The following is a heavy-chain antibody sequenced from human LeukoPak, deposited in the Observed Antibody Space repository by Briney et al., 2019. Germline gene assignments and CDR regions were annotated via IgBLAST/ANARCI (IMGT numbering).Heavy chain of an antibody. CDR3: ARDSRMVRGVIIRVDAFDI. V-gene: IGHV3-7*01. J-gene: IGHJ3*02. CDR1: GFTLSSYW. Sequence: GGSRRLSCGASGFTLSSYWMTWVRQAPGKVLGWVGNIKEYGRKKYYGGSVGGRCTISRDNAKTSLYLQMTSLRAEDTAVYYCARDSRMVRGVIIRVDAFDIWGQGTMVTVSS. CDR2: IKEYGRKK. D-gene: IGHD3-10*01.